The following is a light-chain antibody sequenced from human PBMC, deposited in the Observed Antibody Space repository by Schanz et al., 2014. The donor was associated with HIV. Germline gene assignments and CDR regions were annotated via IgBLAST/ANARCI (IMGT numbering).Light chain of an antibody. Sequence: QSVLTQPPSVSGAPGQRVSISCTGSSSNIGAGYDVHWYQHLPGTAPKLLIYGNSNRPSGVPDRFSGSKSGTSASLAITGLQAEDEADFYCSAYAGSNNFWVFGGGTKLTVL. V-gene: IGLV1-40*01. CDR2: GNS. J-gene: IGLJ3*02. CDR3: SAYAGSNNFWV. CDR1: SSNIGAGYD.